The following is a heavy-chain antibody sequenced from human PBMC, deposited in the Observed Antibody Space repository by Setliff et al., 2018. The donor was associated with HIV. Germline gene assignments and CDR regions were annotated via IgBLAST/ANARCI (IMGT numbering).Heavy chain of an antibody. J-gene: IGHJ4*02. V-gene: IGHV4-4*08. CDR2: IYTSGST. Sequence: SETLSLTCTVSGGSISSYSWSWIRQPPGKGLEWIGYIYTSGSTNYNPSLKSRVTISVDTSENQFSLKLSSVTAADTAVYYCARGGSWLKFDNWGQGTLVTVSS. D-gene: IGHD3-22*01. CDR3: ARGGSWLKFDN. CDR1: GGSISSYS.